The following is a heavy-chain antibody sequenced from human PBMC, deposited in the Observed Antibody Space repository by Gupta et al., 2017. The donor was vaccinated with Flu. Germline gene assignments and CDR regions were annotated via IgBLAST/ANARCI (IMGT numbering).Heavy chain of an antibody. D-gene: IGHD1-26*01. CDR2: IYTTGST. CDR3: AREVRVGWDFDC. J-gene: IGHJ4*02. Sequence: QVQLQESGPGLVKPSQTLSLTCTVSGGSISGGSHFWSWIRQAAGKGLEWIGRIYTTGSTSYNPSLKSRVTRAVDTSKKQSSLKLSSVTVADTASDDCAREVRVGWDFDCWGQGTLVTVSS. CDR1: GGSISGGSHF. V-gene: IGHV4-61*02.